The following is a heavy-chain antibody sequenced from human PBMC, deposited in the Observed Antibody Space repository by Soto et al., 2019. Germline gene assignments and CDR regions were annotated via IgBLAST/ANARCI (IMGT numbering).Heavy chain of an antibody. V-gene: IGHV4-31*03. D-gene: IGHD3-10*01. CDR1: GGSISSGGYY. Sequence: PSETLSLTCTVSGGSISSGGYYWSWIRQHPGKGLEWIGYIYYSGSTYYNPSLKSRVTISVDTSKNQFSLKLSSVTAADTAVYYCARTAPLPSGSYYYYYYYMDVWGKGTTVTVSS. CDR2: IYYSGST. CDR3: ARTAPLPSGSYYYYYYYMDV. J-gene: IGHJ6*03.